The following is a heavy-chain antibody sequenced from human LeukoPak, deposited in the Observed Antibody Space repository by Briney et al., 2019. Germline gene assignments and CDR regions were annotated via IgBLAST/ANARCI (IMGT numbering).Heavy chain of an antibody. J-gene: IGHJ5*02. Sequence: SETLSLTCAVYGGSFSGYYWSWIRQPPGKGLEWIGEINHSGSTNYNPSLKGRVTISVDTSKNQFSLKLSSVTAADTAVYYCARGSDDFWSGFYNWFDPWGQGTLVTVSS. CDR1: GGSFSGYY. CDR3: ARGSDDFWSGFYNWFDP. D-gene: IGHD3-3*01. V-gene: IGHV4-34*01. CDR2: INHSGST.